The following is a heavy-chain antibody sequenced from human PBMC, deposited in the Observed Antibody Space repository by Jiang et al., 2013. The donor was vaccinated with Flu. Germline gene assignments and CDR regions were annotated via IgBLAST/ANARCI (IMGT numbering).Heavy chain of an antibody. Sequence: SLTCTVSGGSISSYYWSWIRQPPGKGLEWVGNIYYTGSTNYNPSLRSRVTISVDTSKKQFSLRLSSVTAADTAVYYCARSRYYDSAGYSSYYFDYWGQGTLVPVSS. D-gene: IGHD3-22*01. CDR3: ARSRYYDSAGYSSYYFDY. V-gene: IGHV4-59*01. CDR1: GGSISSYY. CDR2: IYYTGST. J-gene: IGHJ4*02.